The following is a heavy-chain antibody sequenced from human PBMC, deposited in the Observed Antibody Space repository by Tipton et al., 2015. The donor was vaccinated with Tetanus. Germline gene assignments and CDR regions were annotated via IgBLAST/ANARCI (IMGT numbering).Heavy chain of an antibody. J-gene: IGHJ6*02. V-gene: IGHV4-59*01. D-gene: IGHD5-12*01. Sequence: TLSLTCTVSGGSISSYYWSWIRQPPGKGLEWIGYIYYSGSTNYNPSLKSRVTISVDTSKNQFSLKLSSVTAADTAVYYCARASESGYDYSYGMDVWGQGTTLTVSS. CDR2: IYYSGST. CDR1: GGSISSYY. CDR3: ARASESGYDYSYGMDV.